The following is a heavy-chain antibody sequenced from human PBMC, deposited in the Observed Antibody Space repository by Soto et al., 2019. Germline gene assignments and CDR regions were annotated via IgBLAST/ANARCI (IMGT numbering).Heavy chain of an antibody. CDR1: GFTVSSNY. CDR2: IYSGGST. D-gene: IGHD2-2*03. CDR3: ASGYCSSTSCRANYYMDV. V-gene: IGHV3-66*01. J-gene: IGHJ6*03. Sequence: GGSLRLSCAASGFTVSSNYMSWVRQAPGKGLEWVSVIYSGGSTYYADSVKGRFTISRDNSKNTLYLQMNSLRAEDTAVYYCASGYCSSTSCRANYYMDVWGKGTTVTVS.